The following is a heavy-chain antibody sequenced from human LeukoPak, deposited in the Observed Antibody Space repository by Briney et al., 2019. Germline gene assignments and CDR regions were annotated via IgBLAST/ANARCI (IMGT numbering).Heavy chain of an antibody. Sequence: SETLSLTCAVYGGSFSGYYWSWIRQPPGKGLEWIGEINHSGSTNYNPSLKSRVTISVDTSKNQFSLKLSSVTAADTAVYYCARGERFDPWGQGTLVTVCS. CDR1: GGSFSGYY. CDR2: INHSGST. CDR3: ARGERFDP. J-gene: IGHJ5*02. V-gene: IGHV4-34*01.